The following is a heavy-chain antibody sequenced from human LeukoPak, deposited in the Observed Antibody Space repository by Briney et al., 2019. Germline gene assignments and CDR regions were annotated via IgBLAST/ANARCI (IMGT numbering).Heavy chain of an antibody. CDR1: GFTFSSYS. D-gene: IGHD3-3*01. CDR3: ARDSPRNYDFWSGPMDY. V-gene: IGHV3-48*01. J-gene: IGHJ4*02. Sequence: GGSRRLSCAASGFTFSSYSMNWVRQAPGKGLEWVSYISSSSSTIYYADSVKGRFTISRDNAKNSLYLQMNSLRAEDTAVYYCARDSPRNYDFWSGPMDYWGQGTLVTVSS. CDR2: ISSSSSTI.